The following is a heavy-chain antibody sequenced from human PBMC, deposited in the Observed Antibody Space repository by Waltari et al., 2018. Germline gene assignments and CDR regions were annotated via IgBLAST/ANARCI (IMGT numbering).Heavy chain of an antibody. CDR1: GGSFSGYY. V-gene: IGHV4-34*01. CDR2: INHSGST. CDR3: ARGVVGGVSPDY. D-gene: IGHD2-8*02. J-gene: IGHJ4*02. Sequence: QVQLQQWGAGLLKPLETLSLTCAVYGGSFSGYYWSWIRQPPGKGLEWIGEINHSGSTNYNPSLKSRVTISVDTSKSQFSLKLSSVTAADTAVYYCARGVVGGVSPDYWGQGTLVTVSS.